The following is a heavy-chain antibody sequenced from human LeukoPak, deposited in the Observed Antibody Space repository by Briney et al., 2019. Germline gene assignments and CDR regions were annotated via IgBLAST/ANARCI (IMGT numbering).Heavy chain of an antibody. V-gene: IGHV3-30*02. J-gene: IGHJ6*03. CDR1: GFTFSTYG. D-gene: IGHD3-3*01. Sequence: GRSLRLSCAASGFTFSTYGMHWVRQAPGKGLEWVAFIRFDGTSEFYADSVKARFTISRDNSQNTVSLQLNNLRIEDTALCYCAKTSLSDPSGHYYYMDVWGKGTTVTVSS. CDR3: AKTSLSDPSGHYYYMDV. CDR2: IRFDGTSE.